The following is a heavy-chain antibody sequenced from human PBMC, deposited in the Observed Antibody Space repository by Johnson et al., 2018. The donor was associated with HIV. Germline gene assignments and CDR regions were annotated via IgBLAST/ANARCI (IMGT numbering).Heavy chain of an antibody. Sequence: QVQLVESGGGVVQPGRSLRLSCAASGVIFSSYGMHWVRQAPGKGLEWVALIWNDGSDKYYADSVKGRFTISRDNSRNTLYLQMKSLRAEDTAVYYCAKDRTIHDAFDIWGQGTMVTVSS. CDR3: AKDRTIHDAFDI. D-gene: IGHD5-18*01. CDR2: IWNDGSDK. V-gene: IGHV3-33*06. J-gene: IGHJ3*02. CDR1: GVIFSSYG.